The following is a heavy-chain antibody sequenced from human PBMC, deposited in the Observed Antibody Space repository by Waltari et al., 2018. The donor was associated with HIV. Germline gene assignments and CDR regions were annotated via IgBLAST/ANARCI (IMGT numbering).Heavy chain of an antibody. Sequence: QMQLVQSGPEVKKPGTSVKVSCKASGFTFTSSALQWVRQPRGQRLEGIGWLVVGSGNTNYARKFQERVTIIRGMSTSTAYMELGSLRSEDTALYYCAAEPAAVAGTRYFQHWGQGTLVTVSS. CDR1: GFTFTSSA. J-gene: IGHJ1*01. V-gene: IGHV1-58*01. CDR3: AAEPAAVAGTRYFQH. D-gene: IGHD6-19*01. CDR2: LVVGSGNT.